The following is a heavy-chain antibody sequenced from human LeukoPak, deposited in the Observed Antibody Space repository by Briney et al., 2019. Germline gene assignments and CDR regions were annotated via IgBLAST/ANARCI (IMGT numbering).Heavy chain of an antibody. D-gene: IGHD1-14*01. J-gene: IGHJ4*02. V-gene: IGHV3-7*01. Sequence: GGPLRLSCAASGFTLRTFWMHWARQAPGKGLEWVANMNQDGSQTDYLDSVKGRFTTSRDNAKQSIYLQMDSQKVDDTAIYYCARNHPDHGDDYWGQGTLVTVSS. CDR1: GFTLRTFW. CDR3: ARNHPDHGDDY. CDR2: MNQDGSQT.